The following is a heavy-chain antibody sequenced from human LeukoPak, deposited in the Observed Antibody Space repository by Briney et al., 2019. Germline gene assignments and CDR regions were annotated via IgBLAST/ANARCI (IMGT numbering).Heavy chain of an antibody. Sequence: SETLSLTCTVSGGSISSGSYYWSWIRQPAGKGLEWIGRIYTSGSTNYNPSLKSRVTISVDTSKNQFSLKLSSVTAADTAVYYCAREGYCSGGSCYSTPYWGQGTLVTVSP. J-gene: IGHJ4*02. CDR2: IYTSGST. CDR3: AREGYCSGGSCYSTPY. CDR1: GGSISSGSYY. D-gene: IGHD2-15*01. V-gene: IGHV4-61*02.